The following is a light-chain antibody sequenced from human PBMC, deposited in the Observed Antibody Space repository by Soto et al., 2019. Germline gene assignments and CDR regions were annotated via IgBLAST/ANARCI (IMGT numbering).Light chain of an antibody. J-gene: IGKJ1*01. Sequence: EIFLTQSPDTLAVSPGEIATGACRASQSVTNYIAWYQQRPGQAPRLLIYDASNRASGVPARFSGSGSGTDFTLTIRDLEPADFGLYYCQQRLNWPPGFGQGTKVDIK. CDR3: QQRLNWPPG. CDR1: QSVTNY. CDR2: DAS. V-gene: IGKV3-11*01.